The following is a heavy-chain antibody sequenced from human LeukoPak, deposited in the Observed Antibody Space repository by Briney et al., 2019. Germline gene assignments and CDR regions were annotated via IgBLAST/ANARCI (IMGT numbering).Heavy chain of an antibody. J-gene: IGHJ4*02. Sequence: AGGSLRLSCAASGFTVSSNYMSWVRQAPGKGLEWVSVIYSGGSTYYADSVKGRFTISRDNSKNTLDLQMTSLRAEDTAVYYCARVLWFGGFFFDYWGQGTLVTVSS. CDR2: IYSGGST. D-gene: IGHD3-10*01. CDR1: GFTVSSNY. V-gene: IGHV3-53*01. CDR3: ARVLWFGGFFFDY.